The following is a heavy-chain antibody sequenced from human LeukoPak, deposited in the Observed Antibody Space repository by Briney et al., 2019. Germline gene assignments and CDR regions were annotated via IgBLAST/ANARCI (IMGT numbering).Heavy chain of an antibody. CDR3: ARDRTMVRGLANYFYGMDV. CDR1: GFSFSSDE. J-gene: IGHJ6*02. CDR2: ISTSGRTT. V-gene: IGHV3-48*03. D-gene: IGHD3-10*01. Sequence: GGSLRLSCAASGFSFSSDELNWVRQAPGKGLEWLSYISTSGRTTYYADSAKGRFTISRDNAKNSLYLQMSSLRAEDTAVYYCARDRTMVRGLANYFYGMDVWGQGTTVIVSS.